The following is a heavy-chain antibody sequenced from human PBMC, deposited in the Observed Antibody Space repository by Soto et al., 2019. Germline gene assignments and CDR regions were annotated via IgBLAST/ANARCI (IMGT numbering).Heavy chain of an antibody. D-gene: IGHD1-26*01. CDR3: AGGRDQPPVGLYFES. V-gene: IGHV1-69*13. J-gene: IGHJ4*02. CDR2: IIPMFGTP. Sequence: VKVSCKASGGAFTDYIFDWVRQAPGQGLEWMGGIIPMFGTPKYAQKFQHRVTISADVSTGTAYMELTRLRFDDTAVYYCAGGRDQPPVGLYFESWGEGTRVTVYS. CDR1: GGAFTDYI.